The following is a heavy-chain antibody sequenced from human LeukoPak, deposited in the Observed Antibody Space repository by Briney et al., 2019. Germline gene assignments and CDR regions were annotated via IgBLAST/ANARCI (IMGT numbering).Heavy chain of an antibody. J-gene: IGHJ6*03. V-gene: IGHV3-53*01. CDR2: IYSGGST. CDR1: GFTVSSNY. CDR3: AKAAAGVYYYYYYMDV. Sequence: PGGSLRLSCAASGFTVSSNYMSWVRQAPGKGLEWVSVIYSGGSTYYADSVKGRFTISRDNSKNTLYLQMNSLRAEDTAVYYCAKAAAGVYYYYYYMDVWGKGTTVTVSS. D-gene: IGHD6-13*01.